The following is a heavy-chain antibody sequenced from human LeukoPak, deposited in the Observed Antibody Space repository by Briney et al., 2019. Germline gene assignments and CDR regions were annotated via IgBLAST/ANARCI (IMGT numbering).Heavy chain of an antibody. Sequence: ASVKVSCKASGYTFTSYGISWVRQAPGQGLEWMGWISAYNGNTNYAQKFQGRVTMTEDTSTDTAYMELSSLRSEDTAVYYCATQSRNRVHSPPGVVIRLDYWGQGTLVTVSS. J-gene: IGHJ4*02. V-gene: IGHV1-18*01. D-gene: IGHD3-3*01. CDR2: ISAYNGNT. CDR1: GYTFTSYG. CDR3: ATQSRNRVHSPPGVVIRLDY.